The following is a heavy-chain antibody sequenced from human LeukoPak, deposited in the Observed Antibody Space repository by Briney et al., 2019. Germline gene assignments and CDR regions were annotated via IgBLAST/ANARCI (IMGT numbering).Heavy chain of an antibody. CDR2: IIPIFGTA. CDR3: ARGNYYDRDMDYMDV. D-gene: IGHD3-22*01. Sequence: ASVKVSCKASGGTFSSYAISWVRQAPGQGLGWMGGIIPIFGTANYAQKLQGRVTITTDGSTSTAYMELSSLRSEDTAVYYCARGNYYDRDMDYMDVWGKGTTVTVSS. V-gene: IGHV1-69*05. J-gene: IGHJ6*03. CDR1: GGTFSSYA.